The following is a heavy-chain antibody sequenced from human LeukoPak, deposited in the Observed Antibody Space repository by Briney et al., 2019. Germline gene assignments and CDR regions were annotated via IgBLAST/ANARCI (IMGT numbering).Heavy chain of an antibody. CDR1: DYSISSGYY. CDR3: AMKPPSGWFGTGWLDP. Sequence: SETLSLTCTVSDYSISSGYYWGWIRQPPEKGLEWIGTIHHSGSTYYNPSLKSRVTISVDKSKNQFSLKLNSVTAADTAVYYCAMKPPSGWFGTGWLDPWGQGTLVTVSS. D-gene: IGHD3-10*01. V-gene: IGHV4-38-2*02. CDR2: IHHSGST. J-gene: IGHJ5*02.